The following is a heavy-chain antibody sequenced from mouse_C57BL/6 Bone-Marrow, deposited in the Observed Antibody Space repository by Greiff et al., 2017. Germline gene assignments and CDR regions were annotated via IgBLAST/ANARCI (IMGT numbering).Heavy chain of an antibody. CDR3: STVVAHWYFDV. CDR1: GFTFTDYY. V-gene: IGHV7-3*01. J-gene: IGHJ1*03. Sequence: EVKLMESGGGLVQPGGSLSLSCAASGFTFTDYYMSWVRQPPGKALEWLGFIRNKANGYKTEYSAPVKGRFTISRDNSKSILYLQMNALRAEDSATYDCSTVVAHWYFDVWGTGTTVTVSS. CDR2: IRNKANGYKT. D-gene: IGHD1-1*01.